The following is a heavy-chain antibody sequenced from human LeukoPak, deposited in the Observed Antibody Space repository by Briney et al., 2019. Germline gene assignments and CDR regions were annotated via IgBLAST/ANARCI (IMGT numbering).Heavy chain of an antibody. CDR2: IYYSGST. J-gene: IGHJ4*02. CDR1: GGSISSSSYY. V-gene: IGHV4-39*07. Sequence: PSETLSLTCTVSGGSISSSSYYWGWIRQPPGKGLEWIGSIYYSGSTYYNPSLKSRVTISVDTSKNQFSLKLSSVTAADTAVYYCARETGGFGARKLDYWGQGTLVTVSS. CDR3: ARETGGFGARKLDY. D-gene: IGHD3-10*01.